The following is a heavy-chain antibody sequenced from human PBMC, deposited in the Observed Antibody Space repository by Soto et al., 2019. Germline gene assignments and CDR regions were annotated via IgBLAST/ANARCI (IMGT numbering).Heavy chain of an antibody. V-gene: IGHV1-69*13. CDR1: GGTFSSYA. Sequence: SVKISCKASGGTFSSYAISWVRQAPGQGLEWMGGIIPIFGTANYAQKFQGRVTITADESTSTAYMELSSLRSEDTAVYYCARNALIVVVPAASRYNWNYVDYWGQGTLVTVSS. D-gene: IGHD2-2*01. CDR2: IIPIFGTA. CDR3: ARNALIVVVPAASRYNWNYVDY. J-gene: IGHJ4*02.